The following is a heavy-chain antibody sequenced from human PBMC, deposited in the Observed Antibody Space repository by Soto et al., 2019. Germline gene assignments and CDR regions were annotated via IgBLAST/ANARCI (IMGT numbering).Heavy chain of an antibody. CDR2: IYWDDDK. J-gene: IGHJ4*02. V-gene: IGHV2-5*02. Sequence: QITLKESGPTVVKPTQTLTLTCSLSGFSLNTGGVGVGWIRQPPGKALEWLAVIYWDDDKSWNPSLRDRLTINRDASADQVVLTVTNMDPVDTGTYYCARRLGGFGGGWTTPYFDYWGQGTLVTVSS. CDR1: GFSLNTGGVG. D-gene: IGHD6-19*01. CDR3: ARRLGGFGGGWTTPYFDY.